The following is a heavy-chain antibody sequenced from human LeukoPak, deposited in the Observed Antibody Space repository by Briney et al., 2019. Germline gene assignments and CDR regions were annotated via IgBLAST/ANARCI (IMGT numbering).Heavy chain of an antibody. CDR2: ITGSGGST. Sequence: GESLRLSCAASGFTFSSYAMNWVRQAPGKGLEWVSAITGSGGSTYYADSVKGRFTISRDNSKNTLFLQMNSLRAEDTAVYYCAKDRARGDPTYYFDYWGQGTLVTVSS. CDR3: AKDRARGDPTYYFDY. D-gene: IGHD2-21*02. CDR1: GFTFSSYA. V-gene: IGHV3-23*01. J-gene: IGHJ4*02.